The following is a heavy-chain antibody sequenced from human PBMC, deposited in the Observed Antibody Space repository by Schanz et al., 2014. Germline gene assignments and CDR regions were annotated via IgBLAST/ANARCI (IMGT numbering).Heavy chain of an antibody. D-gene: IGHD1-1*01. CDR3: ARDTTWRLDL. CDR1: GGSIRSGTYY. V-gene: IGHV4-61*02. CDR2: VFPNGIT. Sequence: QVQLQESGPGLVKPSQTLSLTCTVSGGSIRSGTYYWSWIRQPAGKALEWVGRVFPNGITNYNPSLKSRFPIPLHTAKNQFSLPLASLTAADTAVYYCARDTTWRLDLWGRGTLVTVSS. J-gene: IGHJ2*01.